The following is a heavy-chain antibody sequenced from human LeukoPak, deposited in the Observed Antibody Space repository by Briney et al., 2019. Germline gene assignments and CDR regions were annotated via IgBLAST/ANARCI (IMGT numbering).Heavy chain of an antibody. V-gene: IGHV4-34*01. J-gene: IGHJ6*02. CDR2: INHSGST. D-gene: IGHD3-3*01. CDR3: ARGLRELRFLEWLYGYGMDV. Sequence: PSETLSLTCAVYGGSLSGYYWSWIRQPPGKGLEWIGEINHSGSTNYNPSLKSRVTISVDTSKNQFSLKLSSVTAADTAVYHCARGLRELRFLEWLYGYGMDVWGQGTTVTVSS. CDR1: GGSLSGYY.